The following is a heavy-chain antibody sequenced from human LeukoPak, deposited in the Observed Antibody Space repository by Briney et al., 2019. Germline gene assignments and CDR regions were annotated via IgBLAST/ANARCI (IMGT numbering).Heavy chain of an antibody. J-gene: IGHJ4*02. V-gene: IGHV4-34*01. CDR1: GGSFSGYY. CDR3: ARVTGDGGY. D-gene: IGHD4-23*01. CDR2: INHSGST. Sequence: SETLSLTRAVYGGSFSGYYWSWIRQPPGKGLERIGEINHSGSTNYNPSLKSRVTISVDTSKNQFSLKLSSVTAADTAVYYCARVTGDGGYWGQGTLVTVSS.